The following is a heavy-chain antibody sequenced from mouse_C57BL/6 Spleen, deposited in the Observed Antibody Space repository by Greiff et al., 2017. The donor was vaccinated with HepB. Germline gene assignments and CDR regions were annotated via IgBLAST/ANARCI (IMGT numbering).Heavy chain of an antibody. Sequence: EVNVVESGGGLVKPGGSLKLSCAASGFTFSDYGMHWVRQAPEKGLEWVAYISSGSSTIYYADTVKGRFTISRDNAKNTLFLQMTSLRSEDTAMYYCARDYGSSYGYFDYWGQGTTLTVSS. D-gene: IGHD1-1*01. V-gene: IGHV5-17*01. J-gene: IGHJ2*01. CDR3: ARDYGSSYGYFDY. CDR1: GFTFSDYG. CDR2: ISSGSSTI.